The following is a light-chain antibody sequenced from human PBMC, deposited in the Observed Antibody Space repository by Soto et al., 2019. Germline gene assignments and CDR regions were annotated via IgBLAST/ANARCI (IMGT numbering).Light chain of an antibody. CDR2: LGS. Sequence: DIVMTQSPLSLPVTPGEPASISCRSSQRLLHSNGDTYLDWYLQKPGQSPQLLIYLGSNRASGVPDRFSGSGSGTDFTLKISRVEAEDVGVYYCMQALQTPRTFGQGTKLEIK. CDR3: MQALQTPRT. CDR1: QRLLHSNGDTY. J-gene: IGKJ2*02. V-gene: IGKV2-28*01.